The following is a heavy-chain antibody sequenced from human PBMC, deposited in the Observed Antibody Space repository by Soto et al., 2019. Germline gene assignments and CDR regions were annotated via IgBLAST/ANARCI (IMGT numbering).Heavy chain of an antibody. CDR2: ISTHNGNT. CDR3: AREGILGLFDAYDL. Sequence: ASVKVSCKASVFTSSGIRWVRQAPGQRLEWMGWISTHNGNTIYAQKFQGRVIMTMDTSTTTVYMELRSLRPDDTAVYLCAREGILGLFDAYDLWGQGTMVTVSS. CDR1: VFTSSG. V-gene: IGHV1-18*04. J-gene: IGHJ3*01. D-gene: IGHD3-3*01.